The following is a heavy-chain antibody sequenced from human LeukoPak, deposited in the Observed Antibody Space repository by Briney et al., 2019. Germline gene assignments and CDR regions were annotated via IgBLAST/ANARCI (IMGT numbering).Heavy chain of an antibody. J-gene: IGHJ4*02. D-gene: IGHD1-26*01. CDR1: GGSFSGYY. Sequence: SETLSLTCAVYGGSFSGYYWSWIRQPPGKGLEWIGEINHSGSTNYNPSLKSRVTISVDTSKNQFSQKLSSVTAADTAVYYCARVGVGAKDYWGQGTLVTVSS. CDR3: ARVGVGAKDY. CDR2: INHSGST. V-gene: IGHV4-34*01.